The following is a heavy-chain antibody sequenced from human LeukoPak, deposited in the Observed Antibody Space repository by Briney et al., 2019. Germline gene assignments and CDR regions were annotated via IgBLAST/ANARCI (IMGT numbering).Heavy chain of an antibody. J-gene: IGHJ4*02. CDR1: ISSGDYY. D-gene: IGHD3-22*01. CDR3: ARGRDMSRYYHSFDY. CDR2: IYYSGTT. Sequence: SQTLSLTCTAISSGDYYWSWIRQPPGKGLEWIGYIYYSGTTYYNPSLKSRVTISLDTSKDQLSLKLSSVTAADTAVYHCARGRDMSRYYHSFDYWGQGALATVYS. V-gene: IGHV4-30-4*01.